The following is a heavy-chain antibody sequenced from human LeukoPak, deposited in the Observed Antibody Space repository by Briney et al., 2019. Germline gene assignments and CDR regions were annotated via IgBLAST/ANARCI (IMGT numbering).Heavy chain of an antibody. CDR2: ISYDGSNK. CDR1: GFTFSSYG. V-gene: IGHV3-30*18. J-gene: IGHJ4*02. Sequence: GGSLRLSCAASGFTFSSYGMHWVRQAPGKGLEWVAVISYDGSNKYYADSVKGRFTISRDNSKNTLYLQMNSLRAEDTAVYYCAKVSVVFEWELLLVDYWGQGTLVTVSS. D-gene: IGHD1-26*01. CDR3: AKVSVVFEWELLLVDY.